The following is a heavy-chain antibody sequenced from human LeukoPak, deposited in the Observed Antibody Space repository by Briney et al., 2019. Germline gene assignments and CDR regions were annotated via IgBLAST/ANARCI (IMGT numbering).Heavy chain of an antibody. CDR2: IYDSENT. D-gene: IGHD2-15*01. V-gene: IGHV4-38-2*02. J-gene: IGHJ6*03. CDR1: GYSISSGYY. Sequence: PSETLSLTCTVSGYSISSGYYWGWIRQPPGQGLEWIGSIYDSENTYYNPSLKSRVTISVDTSKNQFSLKLSSVAAADTAVYYCARLGYCSGGSCYYYYYMDVWGKGTTVTVSS. CDR3: ARLGYCSGGSCYYYYYMDV.